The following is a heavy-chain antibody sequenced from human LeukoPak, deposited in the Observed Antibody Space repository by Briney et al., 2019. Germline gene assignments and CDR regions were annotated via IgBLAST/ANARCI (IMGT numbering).Heavy chain of an antibody. J-gene: IGHJ5*02. CDR3: ARGKSDIVLMVSPGANWFDP. D-gene: IGHD2-8*01. Sequence: ASVKVSCKASGGTFSSYAISWVRQAPGQGLEWMGRIIPILGIANYAQKFQGRVTMTRNTSISTAYMELSSLRSEDTAVYYCARGKSDIVLMVSPGANWFDPWGQGTLVTVSS. CDR1: GGTFSSYA. CDR2: IIPILGIA. V-gene: IGHV1-69*04.